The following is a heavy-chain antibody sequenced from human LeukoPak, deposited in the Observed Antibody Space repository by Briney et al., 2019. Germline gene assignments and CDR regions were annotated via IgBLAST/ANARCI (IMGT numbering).Heavy chain of an antibody. V-gene: IGHV4-38-2*02. Sequence: SETLSLTCTVPGYSISIGYYWGWIRQPPGKGLEWIGSIYHSRSTYYNPSLKSRVTISVDTSKNQFSLKLSSVTAADTAGYYCARVGKYGTGTIDYWGQGALVTVSS. J-gene: IGHJ4*02. CDR1: GYSISIGYY. CDR2: IYHSRST. CDR3: ARVGKYGTGTIDY. D-gene: IGHD1-14*01.